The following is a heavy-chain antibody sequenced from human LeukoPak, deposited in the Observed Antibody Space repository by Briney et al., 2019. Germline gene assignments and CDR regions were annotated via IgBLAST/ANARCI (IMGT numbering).Heavy chain of an antibody. J-gene: IGHJ4*02. CDR3: ARENSPRATDILTHPLYY. CDR2: ISYDGSNK. Sequence: GRSLRLSCAASGFTFSSYAMHWVRQAPGKGLEWVAIISYDGSNKYYADSVTGRFTISRDSSKNTLFLQMNSLRDEDTAVYYCARENSPRATDILTHPLYYWGQGILVTVSS. V-gene: IGHV3-30*04. D-gene: IGHD3-9*01. CDR1: GFTFSSYA.